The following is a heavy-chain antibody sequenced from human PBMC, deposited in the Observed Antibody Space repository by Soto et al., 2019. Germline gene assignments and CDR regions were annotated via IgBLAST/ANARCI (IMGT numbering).Heavy chain of an antibody. CDR3: ARGPPDRTYYFDY. CDR1: GYTFTGYY. CDR2: INPNSGGT. J-gene: IGHJ4*02. Sequence: GASVKVSCKASGYTFTGYYMHWVRQAPGQGLEWMGWINPNSGGTNYAQKFQGWVTMTRDTSISTAYMELSRLRSDDTAVYYCARGPPDRTYYFDYWGQGTLVTVSS. V-gene: IGHV1-2*04.